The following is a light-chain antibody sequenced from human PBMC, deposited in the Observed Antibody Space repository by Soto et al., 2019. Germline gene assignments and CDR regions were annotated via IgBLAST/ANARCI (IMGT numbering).Light chain of an antibody. Sequence: DIQMTQSPSSLSASIRDRVTITCRASQSISNWLAWYQQKPGKAPNLLIYDASSLESGVPSRFSGSGSGTEFTLTISSLQPDDFATYYCQQYNSYPRTFGQGTKVEIK. CDR1: QSISNW. J-gene: IGKJ1*01. V-gene: IGKV1-5*01. CDR3: QQYNSYPRT. CDR2: DAS.